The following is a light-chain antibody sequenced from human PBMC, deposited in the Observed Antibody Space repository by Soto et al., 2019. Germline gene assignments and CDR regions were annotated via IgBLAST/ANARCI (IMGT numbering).Light chain of an antibody. Sequence: QSALTQPPSVSGAPGQRVTISCTGSSSNIGADFDVHWYQQVPGKAPRLLIFDSTNRPSGVPDRFSGSKSGTSASLGITGLQAEDEADYYCQSYDTSLSGFFVFGTGTKVTVL. CDR3: QSYDTSLSGFFV. CDR1: SSNIGADFD. J-gene: IGLJ1*01. CDR2: DST. V-gene: IGLV1-40*01.